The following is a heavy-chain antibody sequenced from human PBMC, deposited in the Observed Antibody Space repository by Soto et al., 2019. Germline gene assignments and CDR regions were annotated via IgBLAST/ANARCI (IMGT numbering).Heavy chain of an antibody. D-gene: IGHD3-22*01. Sequence: EVQLVESGGGLVQPGGSLKLSCAASGFTFSGSAMHWVRQASGKGLEWVGRIRSKANSYATAYAASVKGRFTISRDDSKNTAYLQMNSLKTEDTAVYYCTRHYDSHYGMDVWGQGTTVTVSS. V-gene: IGHV3-73*02. CDR3: TRHYDSHYGMDV. CDR1: GFTFSGSA. J-gene: IGHJ6*02. CDR2: IRSKANSYAT.